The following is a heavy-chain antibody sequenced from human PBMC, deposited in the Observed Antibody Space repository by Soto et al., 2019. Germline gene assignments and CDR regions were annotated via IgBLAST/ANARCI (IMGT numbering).Heavy chain of an antibody. CDR2: ISSGGSTI. Sequence: PGGSLRLSCAASGFTFSNYDFNWVRQAPGKGLEWVSYISSGGSTIHYADSVKGRFTISRDNAKNSLYLQMNSLRAEDTAVYYCARVGLNFYYDGMDVWGQGTAVTVSS. CDR3: ARVGLNFYYDGMDV. V-gene: IGHV3-48*03. J-gene: IGHJ6*02. CDR1: GFTFSNYD.